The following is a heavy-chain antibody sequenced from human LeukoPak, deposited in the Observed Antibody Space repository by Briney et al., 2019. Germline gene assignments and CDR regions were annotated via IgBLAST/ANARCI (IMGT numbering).Heavy chain of an antibody. J-gene: IGHJ3*02. CDR2: IIPIFCTA. V-gene: IGHV1-69*13. CDR1: GGTFSSYA. CDR3: AKPYSNYGSTFLHAFDI. D-gene: IGHD4-11*01. Sequence: ASEKVSCKASGGTFSSYAISWVRQAPGQRLEWLGGIIPIFCTANYAQKFQGRVTSTADESTSTAYMELSSLRSEDTAVYYCAKPYSNYGSTFLHAFDIWGQGTMVTVSS.